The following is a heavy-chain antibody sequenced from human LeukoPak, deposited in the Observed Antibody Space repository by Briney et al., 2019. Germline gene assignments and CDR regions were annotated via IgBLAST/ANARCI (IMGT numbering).Heavy chain of an antibody. D-gene: IGHD2-2*01. CDR2: INAGNGNT. CDR1: GYTFTIYA. CDR3: ARVVVPAAMDYYYGMDV. Sequence: ASVKVSFKASGYTFTIYAMHWVRQAPGQRLEGMGWINAGNGNTKYSQKFQGRVTITRDTSASTAYMELSSLRSEDTAVYYCARVVVPAAMDYYYGMDVWGKGTTVTVSS. V-gene: IGHV1-3*01. J-gene: IGHJ6*04.